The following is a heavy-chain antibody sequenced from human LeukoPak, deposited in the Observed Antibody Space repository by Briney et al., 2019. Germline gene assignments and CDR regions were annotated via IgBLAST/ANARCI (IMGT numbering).Heavy chain of an antibody. CDR1: GDSISSYY. V-gene: IGHV4-59*08. D-gene: IGHD6-13*01. CDR3: ARRETGGQQLALDY. CDR2: IYDSGST. Sequence: PSETLSLTCTVSGDSISSYYWSWFRQPPGKGLEWIGYIYDSGSTNYNPSLKSRVTMAVDTSKNQFSLKLSSVTAADTAVYYCARRETGGQQLALDYWGQGTLVTVSS. J-gene: IGHJ4*02.